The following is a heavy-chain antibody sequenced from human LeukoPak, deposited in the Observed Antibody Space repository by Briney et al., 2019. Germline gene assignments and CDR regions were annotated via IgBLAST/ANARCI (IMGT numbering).Heavy chain of an antibody. D-gene: IGHD3-10*01. CDR3: ATVGGSGFGELPDY. J-gene: IGHJ4*02. CDR1: GYTFTGYY. Sequence: ASVKVSCKASGYTFTGYYMHWVRQAPGKGLEWMGGFDPEDGETIYAQKFQGRVTMTEDTSTDTAYMELSSLRSEDTAVYYCATVGGSGFGELPDYWGQGTLVTVSS. V-gene: IGHV1-24*01. CDR2: FDPEDGET.